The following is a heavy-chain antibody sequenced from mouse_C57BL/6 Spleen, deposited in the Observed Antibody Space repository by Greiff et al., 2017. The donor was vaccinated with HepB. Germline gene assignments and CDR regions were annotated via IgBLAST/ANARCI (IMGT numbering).Heavy chain of an antibody. CDR1: GYTFTNYW. Sequence: VQRVESGAELVRPGTSVKMSCKASGYTFTNYWIGWAKQRPGHGLEWIGDIYPGGGYTNYNEKFKGKATLTADKSSSTAYMQFSSLTSEDSAIYYCARSEGSSSFDYWGQGTTLTVSS. V-gene: IGHV1-63*01. CDR2: IYPGGGYT. J-gene: IGHJ2*01. CDR3: ARSEGSSSFDY. D-gene: IGHD1-1*01.